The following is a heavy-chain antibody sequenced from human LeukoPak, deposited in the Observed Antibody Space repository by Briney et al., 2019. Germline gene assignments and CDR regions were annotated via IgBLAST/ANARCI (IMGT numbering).Heavy chain of an antibody. CDR2: ISGSGGST. D-gene: IGHD3-22*01. V-gene: IGHV3-23*01. Sequence: PGGSLRLSCAASGFTFSSYAMSWVRQAPGKGLEWVSAISGSGGSTYYADSVKGRVTISRDNSKNTLYLQMNRLRAEDTAVYYCAKATYYYDSSGYYTLYYFDYWGQGTLVTVSS. CDR1: GFTFSSYA. CDR3: AKATYYYDSSGYYTLYYFDY. J-gene: IGHJ4*02.